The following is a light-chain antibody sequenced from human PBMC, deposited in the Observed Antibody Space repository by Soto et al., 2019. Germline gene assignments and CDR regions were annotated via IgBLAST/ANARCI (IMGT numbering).Light chain of an antibody. CDR2: GNS. CDR1: SANIGAGSD. J-gene: IGLJ2*01. V-gene: IGLV1-40*01. CDR3: QAYGGSLRDVV. Sequence: QSVLTQPPSVSGAPGQRVTISCTGSSANIGAGSDVHWYQQLPGTAPKLLIYGNSNRPSGVPDRFSGSKSGTSASLAITGLQAEDEADYYCQAYGGSLRDVVFGGGTKLIVL.